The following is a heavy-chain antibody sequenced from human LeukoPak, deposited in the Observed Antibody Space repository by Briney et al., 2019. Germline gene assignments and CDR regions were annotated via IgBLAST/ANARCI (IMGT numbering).Heavy chain of an antibody. CDR3: ARGPDTFDY. J-gene: IGHJ4*02. Sequence: KPSETLSLTCTVSGYSISSGYYWGWIRPPPGKGLEWIGSTYHSGSTFYSPSLKSRVTISVDTPKNQFSLRLSSVTAADTAVYYCARGPDTFDYWGQGTLVTVSS. D-gene: IGHD5-18*01. CDR2: TYHSGST. CDR1: GYSISSGYY. V-gene: IGHV4-38-2*02.